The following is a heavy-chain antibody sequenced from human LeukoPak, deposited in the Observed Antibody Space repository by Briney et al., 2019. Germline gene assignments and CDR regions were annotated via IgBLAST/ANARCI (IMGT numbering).Heavy chain of an antibody. CDR1: GGSISSYY. Sequence: PSETLSLTCTVSGGSISSYYWGWIRQPPGKGLEWIGYIYYSGSTNYNPSLKSRVTISVDTSKNQFSLKLSSVTAADTTVYYCAREGPDGTYGMDVWGQGTTVTVSS. J-gene: IGHJ6*02. V-gene: IGHV4-59*01. CDR2: IYYSGST. D-gene: IGHD5-24*01. CDR3: AREGPDGTYGMDV.